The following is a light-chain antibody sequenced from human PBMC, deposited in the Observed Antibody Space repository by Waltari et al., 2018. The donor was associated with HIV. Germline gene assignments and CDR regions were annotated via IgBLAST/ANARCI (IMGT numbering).Light chain of an antibody. CDR1: SGTISGQS. Sequence: FLLTQPHSVSESPVKTVTISCTHTSGTISGQSVQWYQPRPGRAPTTVIYENDQRPSGVPARFSGSIDRSSSSASLIISGLKTEDEADYYCQSYDNNNPTWVFGGGTKLTVL. CDR2: END. CDR3: QSYDNNNPTWV. V-gene: IGLV6-57*03. J-gene: IGLJ3*02.